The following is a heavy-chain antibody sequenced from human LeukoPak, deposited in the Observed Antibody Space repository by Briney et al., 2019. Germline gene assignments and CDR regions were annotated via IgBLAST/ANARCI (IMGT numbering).Heavy chain of an antibody. Sequence: PGGSLRLSCAASGFTFSSYSTNWVRQAPGKGLEWVSSISSSSSYIYYADSVKGRFTISRDNAKNSLYLQMNSLRAEDTAVYYCARDLSSYVDYEGGFDYWGQGTLVTVSS. J-gene: IGHJ4*02. CDR2: ISSSSSYI. V-gene: IGHV3-21*01. CDR1: GFTFSSYS. D-gene: IGHD4-17*01. CDR3: ARDLSSYVDYEGGFDY.